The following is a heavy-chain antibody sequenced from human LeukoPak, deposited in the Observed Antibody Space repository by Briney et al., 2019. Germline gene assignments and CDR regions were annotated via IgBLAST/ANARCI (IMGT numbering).Heavy chain of an antibody. Sequence: ASVKVSCKVSGYTLTELSMHRVRQAPGKGLEWMGGFDPEDGETIYAQKFQGRVTMTEDTSTDTAYMELSSLRSEDTAVYYCATALAGSGSYYNPPTLDYWGQGTLVTVSS. CDR2: FDPEDGET. CDR1: GYTLTELS. J-gene: IGHJ4*02. CDR3: ATALAGSGSYYNPPTLDY. V-gene: IGHV1-24*01. D-gene: IGHD3-10*01.